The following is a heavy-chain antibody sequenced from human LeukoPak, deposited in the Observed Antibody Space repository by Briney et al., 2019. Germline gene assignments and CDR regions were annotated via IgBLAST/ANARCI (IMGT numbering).Heavy chain of an antibody. CDR3: ARALGRGYDSSGYYLDY. J-gene: IGHJ4*02. D-gene: IGHD3-22*01. CDR1: GYTFTSYY. Sequence: ASVKVSCKASGYTFTSYYMHWVRQAPGQGLEWMGIINPSGGSTSYAQKFQGRVTMTRDMSTSTVYMELSSPRSEDTAVYYCARALGRGYDSSGYYLDYWGQGTLVTVSS. CDR2: INPSGGST. V-gene: IGHV1-46*01.